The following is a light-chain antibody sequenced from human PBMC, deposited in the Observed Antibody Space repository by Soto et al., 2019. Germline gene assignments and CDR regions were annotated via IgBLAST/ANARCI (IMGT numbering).Light chain of an antibody. CDR1: QSVSSS. J-gene: IGKJ1*01. CDR2: GAS. Sequence: EIVMTQSPGTLSLSPGERATLSWRASQSVSSSLAWYQQIPGQAPRLLIDGASTRATGIQARFSGSGSGTEFTLAINSLQSEDFASYYCQQYNVWPQTFGLGTKVEIK. CDR3: QQYNVWPQT. V-gene: IGKV3-15*01.